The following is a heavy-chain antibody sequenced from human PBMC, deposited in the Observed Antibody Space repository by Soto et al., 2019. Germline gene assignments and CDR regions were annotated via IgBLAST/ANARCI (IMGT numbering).Heavy chain of an antibody. CDR3: ARLRQYSSSWYGMGY. D-gene: IGHD6-13*01. CDR2: IYPGDSDT. J-gene: IGHJ4*02. V-gene: IGHV5-51*01. Sequence: XESLKISCRGSGCSFTSYWIGWVRQMPGKGLEWMGIIYPGDSDTRYSPSFQGQVTISADKSIGTAYLQWSSLKASDTAMYYCARLRQYSSSWYGMGYWGQGTLVTVSS. CDR1: GCSFTSYW.